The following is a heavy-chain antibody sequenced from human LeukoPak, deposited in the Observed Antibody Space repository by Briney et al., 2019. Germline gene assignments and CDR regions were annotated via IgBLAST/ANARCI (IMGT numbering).Heavy chain of an antibody. CDR2: ISSSSSTI. D-gene: IGHD6-19*01. CDR3: ARDSSGWYEVDY. CDR1: GFTFSSYS. V-gene: IGHV3-48*01. J-gene: IGHJ4*02. Sequence: GNLRLSCAASGFTFSSYSMNCVPQAPRHGLEGGSYISSSSSTIYYADSVKGRFTISRDNAKNSLYLQMNSLRAEDTAVYYCARDSSGWYEVDYWGQGTLVTVSS.